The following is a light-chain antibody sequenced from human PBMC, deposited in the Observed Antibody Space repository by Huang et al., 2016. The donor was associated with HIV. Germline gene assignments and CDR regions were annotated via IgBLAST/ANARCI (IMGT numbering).Light chain of an antibody. V-gene: IGKV3-20*01. CDR3: QQYGGSPPFT. CDR2: GTY. J-gene: IGKJ3*01. Sequence: EIVLTQSPGTLSLSPGERASLFCRASQSVSSGYLAWYQQKPGQPPRLLIYGTYNRATGIPDRFSGGGSETEFALTISKMEPEDFAVYYCQQYGGSPPFTFGPGTKVDI. CDR1: QSVSSGY.